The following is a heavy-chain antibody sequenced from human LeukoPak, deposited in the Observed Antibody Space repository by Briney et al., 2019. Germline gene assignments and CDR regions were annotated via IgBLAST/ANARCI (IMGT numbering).Heavy chain of an antibody. CDR1: GFTLSSYE. CDR3: ARDAYGSGSFYALDM. V-gene: IGHV3-48*03. D-gene: IGHD3-10*01. Sequence: PGGSLRLSCANSGFTLSSYEMNWVRQAPGKGLEWVSYIDTSCDYIYYADSVRGRFTISRDNTKNSLYLQMNTLRDEDTAVYYCARDAYGSGSFYALDMWGQGTMVTVSS. CDR2: IDTSCDYI. J-gene: IGHJ3*02.